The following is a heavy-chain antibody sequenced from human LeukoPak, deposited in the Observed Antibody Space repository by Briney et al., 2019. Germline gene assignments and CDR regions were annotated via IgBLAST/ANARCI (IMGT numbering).Heavy chain of an antibody. J-gene: IGHJ4*02. D-gene: IGHD3-10*01. V-gene: IGHV1-46*01. CDR1: GYTFTSYY. CDR2: INPSGGST. Sequence: ASVKVSCKASGYTFTSYYMHWVRPAPGQGLEWMGIINPSGGSTSYAQKFQGRVTMTRNTSISTAYMELSSLRSEDTAMYYCARGLRILWFGEFAYWGQGTPVTVSS. CDR3: ARGLRILWFGEFAY.